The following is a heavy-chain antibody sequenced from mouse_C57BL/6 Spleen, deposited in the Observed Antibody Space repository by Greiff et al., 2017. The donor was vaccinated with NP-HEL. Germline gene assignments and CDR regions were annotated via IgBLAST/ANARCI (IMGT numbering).Heavy chain of an antibody. V-gene: IGHV1-50*01. CDR1: GYTFTSYW. CDR3: ARSDYGSSSPYYFDY. Sequence: QVQLQQPGAELVKPGASVKLSCKASGYTFTSYWMQWVKQRPGQGLEWIGEIDPSDSYTNYNQKFKGKATLTVDTSSSTAYMQLSSLTSEDSAVYYCARSDYGSSSPYYFDYWGQGTTLTVSS. D-gene: IGHD1-1*01. CDR2: IDPSDSYT. J-gene: IGHJ2*01.